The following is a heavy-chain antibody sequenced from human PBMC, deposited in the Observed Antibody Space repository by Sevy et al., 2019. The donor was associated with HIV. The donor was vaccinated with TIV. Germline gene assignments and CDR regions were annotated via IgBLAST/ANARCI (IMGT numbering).Heavy chain of an antibody. J-gene: IGHJ6*02. Sequence: GGSLRLSCAACGFSFSNAWMTWVRQAPGKGLEWVGRIKSKSDGRTIEYAAAVKGSFTISRDDSKTTLYMQMNSLKTEDTAVYYCTTNIVGEKEYYYGMDVWGQGTTVTVSS. V-gene: IGHV3-15*01. CDR2: IKSKSDGRTI. D-gene: IGHD2-21*01. CDR1: GFSFSNAW. CDR3: TTNIVGEKEYYYGMDV.